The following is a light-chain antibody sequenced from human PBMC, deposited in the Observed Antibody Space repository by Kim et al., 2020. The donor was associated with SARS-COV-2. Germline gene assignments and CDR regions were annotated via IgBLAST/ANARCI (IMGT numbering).Light chain of an antibody. CDR2: AAS. CDR1: QGISIC. J-gene: IGKJ4*01. CDR3: QQYYSYPLT. Sequence: PSSGARDTFSCRASQGISICLARYQQKPGKAPKLLIYAASTLQSVVPSRFSGSGSGTDFTLTISCLQSEDFATYYCQQYYSYPLTFGGGTKVDIQ. V-gene: IGKV1-8*01.